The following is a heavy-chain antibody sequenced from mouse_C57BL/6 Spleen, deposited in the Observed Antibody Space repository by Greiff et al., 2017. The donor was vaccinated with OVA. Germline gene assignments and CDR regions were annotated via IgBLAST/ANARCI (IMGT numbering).Heavy chain of an antibody. CDR1: GYTFTDYY. CDR2: INPNNGGT. Sequence: EVQLQQSGPELVKPGASVKISCKASGYTFTDYYMNWVKQSHGKSLEWIGDINPNNGGTSYNQKFKGKATLTVDKSSSTAYMELRSLTSEDAADDYCARWDDSYYYAMDYWGQGTSVTVSS. CDR3: ARWDDSYYYAMDY. J-gene: IGHJ4*01. V-gene: IGHV1-26*01. D-gene: IGHD2-3*01.